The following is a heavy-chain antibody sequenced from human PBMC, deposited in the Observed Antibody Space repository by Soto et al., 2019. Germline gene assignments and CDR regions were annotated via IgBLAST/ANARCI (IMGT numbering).Heavy chain of an antibody. CDR2: ISRTRDYI. J-gene: IGHJ5*02. Sequence: PGGSLRLSCAASGLTFTAYTMYWVRQPPGKGPEWVASISRTRDYIYYADSVKGRFTISRDNADNSLYLQMNSLRAEDTAVYYCARDAYNYGYFSSWVQGTLVTVSS. CDR1: GLTFTAYT. CDR3: ARDAYNYGYFSS. D-gene: IGHD5-12*01. V-gene: IGHV3-21*01.